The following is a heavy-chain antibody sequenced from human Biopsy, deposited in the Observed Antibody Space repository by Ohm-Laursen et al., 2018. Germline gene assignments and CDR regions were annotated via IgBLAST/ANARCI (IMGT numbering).Heavy chain of an antibody. CDR3: AKGGSITIFGVVINNCFDP. V-gene: IGHV3-23*01. D-gene: IGHD3-3*01. Sequence: GSLRLSCAASGFTVSRNYMSWVRQTPGKGPEWVSTISANGATSYYADSVKGRFTISRDNSKNTLYLQMNSVRADDTAIYYCAKGGSITIFGVVINNCFDPWGQGTRVTVSS. J-gene: IGHJ5*02. CDR2: ISANGATS. CDR1: GFTVSRNY.